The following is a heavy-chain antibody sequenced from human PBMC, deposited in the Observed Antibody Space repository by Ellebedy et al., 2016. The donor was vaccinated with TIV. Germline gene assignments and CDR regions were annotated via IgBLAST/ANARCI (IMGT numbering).Heavy chain of an antibody. CDR2: IYRGGNT. CDR1: GFTVTNNH. J-gene: IGHJ4*02. D-gene: IGHD3-3*01. Sequence: GESLKISXAASGFTVTNNHMSWVRQAPGKGLEWLSVIYRGGNTYYADSVKGRFTISRDNAKNSVSLQMNSLRAEDTAVYYCATKKTSGDYFENWGQGTLVTVSS. V-gene: IGHV3-66*01. CDR3: ATKKTSGDYFEN.